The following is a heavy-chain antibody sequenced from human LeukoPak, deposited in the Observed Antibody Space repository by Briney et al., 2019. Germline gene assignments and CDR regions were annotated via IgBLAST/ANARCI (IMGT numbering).Heavy chain of an antibody. Sequence: SETLSLTCAVYGGSFSGYYWSWIRQPPGKGLEWIGEINHSGSTNYNPSLKSRVTISVDTSKNQFSLKLSSVTAADTAVYYCARINGYNWDYWGQGTLVTVSS. J-gene: IGHJ4*02. CDR3: ARINGYNWDY. D-gene: IGHD5-24*01. CDR2: INHSGST. V-gene: IGHV4-34*01. CDR1: GGSFSGYY.